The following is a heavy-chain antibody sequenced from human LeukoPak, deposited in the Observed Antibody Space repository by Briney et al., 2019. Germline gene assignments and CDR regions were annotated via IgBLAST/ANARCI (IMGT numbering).Heavy chain of an antibody. J-gene: IGHJ4*02. CDR3: ARGPPGVLRFLEWFPSSDYFDY. CDR1: GGSISSYF. V-gene: IGHV4-4*07. D-gene: IGHD3-3*01. Sequence: PSETLSLTCTISGGSISSYFWTWIRQPAGKGLEWIGRIYSSGSTNYNPSLKSRVTMSVDTSKNQFSLKLSSVTAADTAVYYCARGPPGVLRFLEWFPSSDYFDYWGQGTLVTVSS. CDR2: IYSSGST.